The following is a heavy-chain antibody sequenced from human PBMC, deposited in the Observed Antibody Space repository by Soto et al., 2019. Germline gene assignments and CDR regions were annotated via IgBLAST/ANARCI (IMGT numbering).Heavy chain of an antibody. CDR2: VSFDGSNK. D-gene: IGHD6-13*01. J-gene: IGHJ4*02. CDR3: ARDQTGITTAGGGRIDH. CDR1: GFTFSTHA. Sequence: QVQLVESGGGVVQPGRSLRLSCAASGFTFSTHAMHWVRQAPGKGLECEAIVSFDGSNKYYADSVKGRFTISRDNSKNPLYLQMSGLTPEDTAFYYCARDQTGITTAGGGRIDHWGQGTLVTVSS. V-gene: IGHV3-30-3*01.